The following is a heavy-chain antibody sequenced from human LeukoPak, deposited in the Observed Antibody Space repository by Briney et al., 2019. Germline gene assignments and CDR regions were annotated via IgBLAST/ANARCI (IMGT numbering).Heavy chain of an antibody. CDR2: ISGSGGST. J-gene: IGHJ4*02. Sequence: GGTLRLSCAASGFTFSSYGMSWVRQAPGKGLEGVSAISGSGGSTYYADSVKGRFTISRDNSKNTLYLQMNSLRAEDTAVYYFARDFLGANYYDSSGQDYWGQGTLVTVSS. CDR3: ARDFLGANYYDSSGQDY. D-gene: IGHD3-22*01. V-gene: IGHV3-23*01. CDR1: GFTFSSYG.